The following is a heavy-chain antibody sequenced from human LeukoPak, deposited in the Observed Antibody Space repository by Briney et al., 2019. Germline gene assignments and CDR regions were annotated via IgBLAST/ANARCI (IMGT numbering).Heavy chain of an antibody. J-gene: IGHJ4*02. V-gene: IGHV1-18*01. D-gene: IGHD2-2*02. CDR3: AGDRSLYTSMLDS. Sequence: DSAKVSCKASGYNFSNYGISWVRQAPGQGLEWMGWISGYNGNTNYAQKLQGRVTMTTDTSTTTAYMELRSLRSDDTAVYYCAGDRSLYTSMLDSWGQGTLVTVSS. CDR2: ISGYNGNT. CDR1: GYNFSNYG.